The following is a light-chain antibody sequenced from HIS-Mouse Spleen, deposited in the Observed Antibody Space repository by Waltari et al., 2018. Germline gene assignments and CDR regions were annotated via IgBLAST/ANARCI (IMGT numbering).Light chain of an antibody. CDR1: ALPKKY. CDR3: YSTDSSGNHRV. J-gene: IGLJ2*01. V-gene: IGLV3-10*01. Sequence: SYELTQPPSVSVSPGQTAGITCSGDALPKKYAYWYQQKSGQAPVLVIYEDSKRASGIPERFSGSSSGTMDTLTISGAQVEDEADYYCYSTDSSGNHRVFGGGTKLTVL. CDR2: EDS.